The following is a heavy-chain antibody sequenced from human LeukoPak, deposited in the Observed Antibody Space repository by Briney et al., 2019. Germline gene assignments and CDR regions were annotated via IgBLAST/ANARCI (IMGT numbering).Heavy chain of an antibody. J-gene: IGHJ4*02. CDR1: GFTFSSYE. D-gene: IGHD3-10*01. V-gene: IGHV3-30*02. CDR2: IRYDGSNK. CDR3: AKDQAHYGSGTIDY. Sequence: GGSLGLSCAASGFTFSSYEMNWFRQAPGKGLEWVAFIRYDGSNKYYADSVKGRFTISRDNSKNTLYLQMNSLRAEDTAVYYCAKDQAHYGSGTIDYWGQGTLVTVSS.